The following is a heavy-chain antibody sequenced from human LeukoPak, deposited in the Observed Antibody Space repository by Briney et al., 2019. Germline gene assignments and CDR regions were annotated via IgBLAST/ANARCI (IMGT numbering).Heavy chain of an antibody. CDR2: TYYRSKWYN. CDR1: GDSVSSNSAA. J-gene: IGHJ4*02. CDR3: ARSLHLTGDPDFDY. V-gene: IGHV6-1*01. Sequence: SQTLSLTCAISGDSVSSNSAAWNWIRQSPSRGLEWLGRTYYRSKWYNDYAVSVKSRITINPDTSKNQFSLQLNSVTPEDTAVYYFARSLHLTGDPDFDYWGQGTLVTVSS. D-gene: IGHD7-27*01.